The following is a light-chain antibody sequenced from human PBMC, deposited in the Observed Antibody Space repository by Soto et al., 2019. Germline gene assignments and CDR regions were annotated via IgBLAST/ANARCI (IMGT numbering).Light chain of an antibody. CDR1: QSVSSN. Sequence: EIVMTQSPCTLSVSPGEIATLSCRASQSVSSNLAWYQQKPGQAPRLLIYGASTRATGIPARFSGRGSATEFTLTISSLQSADFAVYDCQQYNDWPPVTFGGGTKVEIK. CDR2: GAS. J-gene: IGKJ4*01. CDR3: QQYNDWPPVT. V-gene: IGKV3-15*01.